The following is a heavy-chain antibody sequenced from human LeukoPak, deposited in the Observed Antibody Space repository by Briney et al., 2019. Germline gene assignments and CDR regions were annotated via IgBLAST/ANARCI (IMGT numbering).Heavy chain of an antibody. CDR2: INPNSGGT. CDR1: GYTFTGYY. V-gene: IGHV1-2*02. D-gene: IGHD1-26*01. J-gene: IGHJ6*03. Sequence: ASVKVSCKASGYTFTGYYMHWVRQAPGQGLEWMGWINPNSGGTNYAQKFQGRVTMTRDTSISTAYMELSRLRSDDTAVYYCARDIGLAYYYYMDVWGKGTTVTVSS. CDR3: ARDIGLAYYYYMDV.